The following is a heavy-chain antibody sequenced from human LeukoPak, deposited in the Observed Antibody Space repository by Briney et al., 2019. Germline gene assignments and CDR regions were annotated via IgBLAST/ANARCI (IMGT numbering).Heavy chain of an antibody. D-gene: IGHD4-17*01. CDR3: ARVVDHDYHDYYADH. V-gene: IGHV1-18*01. CDR1: GYTFTSYG. Sequence: GASVKVSCKTSGYTFTSYGITWVRQAPGQGLEWMGWISAYNGNPKYAQKLQGRVIMTTDTSTSTAYMELRSLRSDDTAVYYCARVVDHDYHDYYADHWGQGTLVTVSS. J-gene: IGHJ4*02. CDR2: ISAYNGNP.